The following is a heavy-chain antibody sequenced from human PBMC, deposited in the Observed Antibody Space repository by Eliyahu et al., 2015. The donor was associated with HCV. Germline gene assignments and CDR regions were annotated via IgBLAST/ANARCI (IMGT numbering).Heavy chain of an antibody. D-gene: IGHD1-7*01. CDR3: ARDKGRNNWNYVDAYYFDY. CDR1: GFTFSSYX. J-gene: IGHJ4*02. CDR2: ISYDGSNK. Sequence: QVQLVEXGGGVVQPGRSLRXSCAASGFTFSSYXMHWVRQAPGKGLXWVAVISYDGSNKYYADSVKGRFTISRDNSKNTLYLQMNSLRAEDTAVYYCARDKGRNNWNYVDAYYFDYWDQGTLVTVSS. V-gene: IGHV3-30*04.